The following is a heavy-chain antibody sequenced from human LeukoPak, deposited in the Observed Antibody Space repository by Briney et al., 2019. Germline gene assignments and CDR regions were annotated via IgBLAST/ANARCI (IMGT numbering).Heavy chain of an antibody. D-gene: IGHD6-13*01. CDR2: IFASEST. J-gene: IGHJ4*02. CDR1: GGSISSYY. V-gene: IGHV4-4*07. Sequence: SETLSLTCTVSGGSISSYYWSWIRQPAGKGLEWIGRIFASESTNYNPSLKSRVTMSVDTSKNQFSLKLGSVTAADTAVYYCARTTAAATFDYWGQGTLVTVSS. CDR3: ARTTAAATFDY.